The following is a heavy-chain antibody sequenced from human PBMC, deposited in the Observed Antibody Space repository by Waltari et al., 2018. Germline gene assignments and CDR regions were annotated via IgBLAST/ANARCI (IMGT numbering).Heavy chain of an antibody. V-gene: IGHV3-53*02. CDR3: ATNRPLDI. Sequence: EVQLVDTGGGLIQPGGSLSPSGAASGFPVSSNYMNWVRQAPGKGLEWVSIFYSGGSTFYADSVKGRFTISRDKSKNTLYLQMNSLRAEDTAVYYCATNRPLDIWGQGTMVTVSS. J-gene: IGHJ3*02. CDR2: FYSGGST. CDR1: GFPVSSNY.